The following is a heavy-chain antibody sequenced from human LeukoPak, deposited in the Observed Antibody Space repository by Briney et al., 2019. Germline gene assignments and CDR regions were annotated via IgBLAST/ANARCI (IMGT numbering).Heavy chain of an antibody. CDR2: IRYDGSNK. Sequence: GGSLRLSCAASGFTFSSYAMSWVRQAPGKGLEWVAFIRYDGSNKYYADSVKGRFTISRDNSKNTLYLQMNSLRAEDTAVYYCAKEGNTAAGGFDYWGQGTLVTVSS. CDR1: GFTFSSYA. V-gene: IGHV3-30*02. J-gene: IGHJ4*02. D-gene: IGHD6-13*01. CDR3: AKEGNTAAGGFDY.